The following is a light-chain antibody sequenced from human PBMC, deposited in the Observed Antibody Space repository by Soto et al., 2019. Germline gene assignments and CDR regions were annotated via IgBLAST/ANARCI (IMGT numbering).Light chain of an antibody. J-gene: IGKJ1*01. V-gene: IGKV3-15*01. Sequence: EIVMTQSPATLSVSPGERATLSCRASQSISSDLAWYQQKPGQAPRLFMYDASTRVTGFPARFSGSGSGTEFTLTISSLQSEDFAVYYCQQYNDWPRTFGQGTKVEIK. CDR1: QSISSD. CDR2: DAS. CDR3: QQYNDWPRT.